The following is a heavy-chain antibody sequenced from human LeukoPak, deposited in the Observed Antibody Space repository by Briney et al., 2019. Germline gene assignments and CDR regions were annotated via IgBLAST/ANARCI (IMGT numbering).Heavy chain of an antibody. J-gene: IGHJ4*02. CDR1: GGSISNYC. CDR2: ISTSGST. D-gene: IGHD6-13*01. CDR3: ARSAVGTADFDY. V-gene: IGHV4-4*07. Sequence: SETLSLTCTVSGGSISNYCWSWIRQPAGRGLEWIGRISTSGSTNYNPSLRSRVTMSVDTSTNQFSLKLSSVAAADTAVFYCARSAVGTADFDYWGQGTLVTVSS.